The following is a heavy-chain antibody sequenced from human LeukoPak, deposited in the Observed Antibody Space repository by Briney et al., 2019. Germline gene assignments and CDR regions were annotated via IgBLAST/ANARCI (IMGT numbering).Heavy chain of an antibody. Sequence: ASVKVSCKASGYTFTIYDINWVRQAPGQGLEWVGRMNPNNGGTVYAQKFQGRVTMTRDTSTGTLYMELNSLRSEDTAVYYCARGAIFGVTPRGYGMDVWGQGTTVTVSS. J-gene: IGHJ6*02. D-gene: IGHD3-3*01. CDR2: MNPNNGGT. V-gene: IGHV1-8*01. CDR3: ARGAIFGVTPRGYGMDV. CDR1: GYTFTIYD.